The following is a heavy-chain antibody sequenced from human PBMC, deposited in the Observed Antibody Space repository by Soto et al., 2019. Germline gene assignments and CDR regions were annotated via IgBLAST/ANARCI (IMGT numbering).Heavy chain of an antibody. D-gene: IGHD3-22*01. Sequence: PGGSLRLSCAGSGFTFSSYGMHWGRQAPGKGLEGVAVISYDGSNKYYADSVKGRFTISRDNSKNTLYLQMNSLRAEDTAVYYCAKAGPPPHYYDSCCRGDYYGVDVWGQGTTVTVSS. V-gene: IGHV3-30*18. J-gene: IGHJ6*02. CDR1: GFTFSSYG. CDR2: ISYDGSNK. CDR3: AKAGPPPHYYDSCCRGDYYGVDV.